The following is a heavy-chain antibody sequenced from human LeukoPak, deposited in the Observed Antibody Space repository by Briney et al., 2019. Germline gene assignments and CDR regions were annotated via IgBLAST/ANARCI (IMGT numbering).Heavy chain of an antibody. CDR2: ISGSGGST. J-gene: IGHJ3*02. V-gene: IGHV3-23*01. D-gene: IGHD3-22*01. CDR1: GLTFSSYA. Sequence: GGSLRLSCAASGLTFSSYAMSWVRQAPGKGLEWVSAISGSGGSTYYADSVKGRFTISRDNSKNTLYLQMNSLRAEDTAVYYCANLPNLVVVTSDAFDIWGQGTMVTVSS. CDR3: ANLPNLVVVTSDAFDI.